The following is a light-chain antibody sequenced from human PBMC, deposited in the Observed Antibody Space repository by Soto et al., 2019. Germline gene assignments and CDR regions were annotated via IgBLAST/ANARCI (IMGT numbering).Light chain of an antibody. CDR1: SSDVGGYNY. CDR2: EVS. J-gene: IGLJ1*01. CDR3: QSYDITLIGYV. Sequence: QSVLTQPASVSGSPGQSITISCTGTSSDVGGYNYVSWYQQHPGKAPKLMIYEVSNRPSGVSNRFSGSKSGNTASLTISGLQAEDVADYYCQSYDITLIGYVLGTGTKLTVL. V-gene: IGLV2-14*01.